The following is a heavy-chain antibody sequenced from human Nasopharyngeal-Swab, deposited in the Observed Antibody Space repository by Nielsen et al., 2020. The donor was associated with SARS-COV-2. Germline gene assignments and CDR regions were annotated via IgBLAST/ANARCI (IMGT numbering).Heavy chain of an antibody. J-gene: IGHJ4*02. CDR2: IYYSGST. CDR1: GGSMRSYY. D-gene: IGHD6-19*01. Sequence: SETLSLTCTVSGGSMRSYYWNWIRQPPGKGLEWIGYIYYSGSTNYNPSLKSRVTISVDTSENQFSLRLNSVTAADTAVYFCARGGYTSGWHFDSWGQGTLVTVSS. V-gene: IGHV4-59*01. CDR3: ARGGYTSGWHFDS.